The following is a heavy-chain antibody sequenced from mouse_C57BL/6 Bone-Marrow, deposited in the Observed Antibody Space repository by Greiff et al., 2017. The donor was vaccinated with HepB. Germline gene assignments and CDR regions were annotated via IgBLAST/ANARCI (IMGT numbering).Heavy chain of an antibody. CDR1: GYSFTDYN. Sequence: EVQLVESGPELVKPGASVKISCKASGYSFTDYNMNWVKQSNGKSREWIGVSNTNYGTTSYNQKFKGKATLTVDQSSSTAYMQLNSLTSEDSAVYYCARRYPYGSSPYWYCDVWGTGTTVTVSS. J-gene: IGHJ1*03. D-gene: IGHD1-1*01. CDR2: SNTNYGTT. V-gene: IGHV1-39*01. CDR3: ARRYPYGSSPYWYCDV.